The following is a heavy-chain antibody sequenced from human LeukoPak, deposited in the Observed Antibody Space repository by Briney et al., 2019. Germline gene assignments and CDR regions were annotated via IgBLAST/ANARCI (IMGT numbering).Heavy chain of an antibody. J-gene: IGHJ5*02. CDR3: AREAHYYDSSGYYINWFDP. CDR2: IYYSGST. V-gene: IGHV4-59*01. D-gene: IGHD3-22*01. CDR1: GGSISSYY. Sequence: PSETLSLTCTVSGGSISSYYWSWIRQPPGKGLEGMGYIYYSGSTNYNPSLKSRVTISVDTSQNQFSLKLSSVTDAATAVYYCAREAHYYDSSGYYINWFDPWGQGTLVTVSS.